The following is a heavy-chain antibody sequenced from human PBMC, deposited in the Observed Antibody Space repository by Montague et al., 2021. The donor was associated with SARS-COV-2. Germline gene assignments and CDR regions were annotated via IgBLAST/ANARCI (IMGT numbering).Heavy chain of an antibody. CDR3: ARTSASSDY. D-gene: IGHD1-26*01. Sequence: KDYAVAVKSRITINPDTSKNQISLQLNSVTPGDTAVYYCARTSASSDYWGQGTLVTVSS. V-gene: IGHV6-1*01. J-gene: IGHJ4*02. CDR2: K.